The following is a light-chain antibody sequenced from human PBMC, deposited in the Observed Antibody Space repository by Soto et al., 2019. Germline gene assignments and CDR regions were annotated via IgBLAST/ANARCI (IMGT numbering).Light chain of an antibody. V-gene: IGLV2-11*02. CDR2: DVS. CDR1: SSDFGAYNY. Sequence: QSVLTQPASVSGSPGQSITISCTGTSSDFGAYNYVSWYQQHPGKAPKLMIYDVSKRPSGVPDRFSGSKSGNTASLTISGLQAEDEADYYCCSYAGSYIPYVFGTGTKVTVL. CDR3: CSYAGSYIPYV. J-gene: IGLJ1*01.